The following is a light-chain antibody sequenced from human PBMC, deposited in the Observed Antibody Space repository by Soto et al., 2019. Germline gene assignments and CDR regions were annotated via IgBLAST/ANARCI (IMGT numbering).Light chain of an antibody. CDR2: DVS. Sequence: QSALTQPASVSGSPGQSITISCTGTSSDVGHYNYVSWYQQHPGNAPKLMIYDVSIRASGVSDRFSGSKSGNTASLTISGLQAEDVADYFCCSYTTTTSRVFGTGTTLTVL. CDR3: CSYTTTTSRV. J-gene: IGLJ1*01. V-gene: IGLV2-14*03. CDR1: SSDVGHYNY.